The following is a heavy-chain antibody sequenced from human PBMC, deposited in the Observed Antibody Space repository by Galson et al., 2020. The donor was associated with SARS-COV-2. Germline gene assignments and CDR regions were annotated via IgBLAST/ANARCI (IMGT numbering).Heavy chain of an antibody. CDR3: ARVIKVTKCFDY. CDR2: ISSSSSTI. J-gene: IGHJ4*02. Sequence: GGSLRLSCAASGFTFSSYRMNWVRQAPGKGLEWVSSISSSSSTIYYADSGKGQFTITRKNAKNSLYMQMNSLGSEDTAGYYCARVIKVTKCFDYWGQGTLVTVSS. D-gene: IGHD4-17*01. CDR1: GFTFSSYR. V-gene: IGHV3-48*01.